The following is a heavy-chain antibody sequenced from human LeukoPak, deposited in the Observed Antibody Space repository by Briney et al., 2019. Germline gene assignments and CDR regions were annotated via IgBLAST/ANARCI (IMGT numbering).Heavy chain of an antibody. D-gene: IGHD6-13*01. CDR1: GGSVSGYY. J-gene: IGHJ5*02. CDR3: ARVREQQASPPYNWFDP. Sequence: SETLSLTCGVYGGSVSGYYWSWSRQPPGKGLEWLGDISYSGDTNYNPSRKSRVTISVDTSKHQFSLKLSSVTAADTAVYYCARVREQQASPPYNWFDPWAREPWSPSPQ. V-gene: IGHV4-34*01. CDR2: ISYSGDT.